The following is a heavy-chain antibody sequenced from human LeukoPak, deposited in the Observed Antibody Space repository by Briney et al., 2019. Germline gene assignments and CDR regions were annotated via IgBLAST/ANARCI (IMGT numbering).Heavy chain of an antibody. CDR3: AKSSPMTMVRGANDY. V-gene: IGHV3-23*01. D-gene: IGHD3-10*01. J-gene: IGHJ4*02. Sequence: PGRSLRLSCAASGFTFSSYAMSWVRQAPGKGLEWVSSISGSGDSTYYADSVKGRFTISRDNSVNTLYLQMNSLRAEDTAVYYCAKSSPMTMVRGANDYWGQGTLVTVSS. CDR2: ISGSGDST. CDR1: GFTFSSYA.